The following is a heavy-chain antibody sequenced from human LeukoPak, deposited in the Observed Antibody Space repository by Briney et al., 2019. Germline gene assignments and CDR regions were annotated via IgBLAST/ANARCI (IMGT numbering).Heavy chain of an antibody. CDR3: AKDPNWYDAYFDY. V-gene: IGHV3-23*01. D-gene: IGHD1-20*01. CDR2: ISGSGIST. J-gene: IGHJ4*02. CDR1: GFTFSSYG. Sequence: GGSLRLSCAASGFTFSSYGMTWVRQAPGRGLEWVSSISGSGISTYYADSVKGRFTISRDNSKNTLFLQMNSLRAEDTAVYYCAKDPNWYDAYFDYWGQGTLVTVSS.